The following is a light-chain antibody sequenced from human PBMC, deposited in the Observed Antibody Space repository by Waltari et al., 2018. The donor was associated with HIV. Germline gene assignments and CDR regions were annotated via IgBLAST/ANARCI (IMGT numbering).Light chain of an antibody. CDR1: NLGGKS. V-gene: IGLV3-21*02. CDR3: QVWDSSSDHL. Sequence: SYVPTQPPSASVAPGQTARITCGGHNLGGKSVHWYPQKPGQAPGLVIYDDIGRPSGIPERFSGSNSGNTATLTISRVEAGDEADYYCQVWDSSSDHLFGGGTKVTVL. CDR2: DDI. J-gene: IGLJ2*01.